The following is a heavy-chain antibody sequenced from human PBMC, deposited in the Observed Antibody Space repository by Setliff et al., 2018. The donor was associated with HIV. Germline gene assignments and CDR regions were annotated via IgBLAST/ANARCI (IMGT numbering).Heavy chain of an antibody. D-gene: IGHD3-9*01. CDR2: ISSSGAHI. V-gene: IGHV3-21*06. J-gene: IGHJ6*02. Sequence: TGGSLRLSCAASGFTFSSYSMNWVRQAPGKGLEWVASISSSGAHIFSADSLKGRFSISRDNGRNSLYLQMNSLRAEDTAVYYCARGARLQYFDWPSYALDVWGQGTTVTVSS. CDR3: ARGARLQYFDWPSYALDV. CDR1: GFTFSSYS.